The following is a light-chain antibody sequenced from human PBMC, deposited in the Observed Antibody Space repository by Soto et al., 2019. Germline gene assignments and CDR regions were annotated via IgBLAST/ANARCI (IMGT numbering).Light chain of an antibody. CDR2: AAS. J-gene: IGKJ5*01. CDR1: QGLSSD. V-gene: IGKV1-9*01. CDR3: QQLNGYPIT. Sequence: DIQLTQSPSFLSASVGDRVTITCRASQGLSSDLAWYQQKPGKAPKLLIYAASTLQSGVPSRFSGSGSGTEFTLTISSLQPEDFATYYCQQLNGYPITFGQGTRLEIK.